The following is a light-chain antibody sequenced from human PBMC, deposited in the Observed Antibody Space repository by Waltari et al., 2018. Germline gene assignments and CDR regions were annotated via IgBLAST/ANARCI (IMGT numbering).Light chain of an antibody. CDR1: SSNIGSNY. J-gene: IGLJ2*01. V-gene: IGLV1-47*01. CDR2: RNE. Sequence: QSVLTQPPSASGTPGQRVTISCSGSSSNIGSNYVYWYQQLPGTAPKLLIDRNEQRPSWVRYRFSGSESGTSAYLAICVLRSEDEADYYCAAWDNSLSGPAFGGGTKLTVL. CDR3: AAWDNSLSGPA.